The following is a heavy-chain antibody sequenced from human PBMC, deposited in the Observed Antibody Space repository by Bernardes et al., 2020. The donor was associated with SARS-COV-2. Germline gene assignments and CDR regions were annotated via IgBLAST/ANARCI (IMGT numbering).Heavy chain of an antibody. CDR3: VKARPLHPIDY. V-gene: IGHV3-23*01. J-gene: IGHJ4*02. D-gene: IGHD6-6*01. CDR1: GFNFNVFA. CDR2: ATRDAGAT. Sequence: GGSLRLSCAASGFNFNVFAMSWVRQAPGKGLEWVASATRDAGATFYADSVKGRFTIARDNAKNTLDLQMNSLTAADTAVYYCVKARPLHPIDYWGQGTLVTVSS.